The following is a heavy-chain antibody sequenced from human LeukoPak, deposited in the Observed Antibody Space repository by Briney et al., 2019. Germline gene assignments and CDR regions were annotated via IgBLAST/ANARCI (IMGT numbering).Heavy chain of an antibody. CDR1: GYTFTAYC. D-gene: IGHD3-22*01. V-gene: IGHV1-2*06. J-gene: IGHJ3*02. CDR2: INPNSGGT. Sequence: VASAKVSCKASGYTFTAYCMHWVRQAPGQGLEWMGRINPNSGGTNYALNFQGRVTMTRDTSISTAYMELSRLRSDDTAVYYCARKYYCDSSGYYYDDAFDIWGQGTMVTVSS. CDR3: ARKYYCDSSGYYYDDAFDI.